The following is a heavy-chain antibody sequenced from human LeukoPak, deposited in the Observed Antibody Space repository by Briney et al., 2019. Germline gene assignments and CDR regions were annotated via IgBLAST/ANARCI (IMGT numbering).Heavy chain of an antibody. Sequence: GGSLRLSCAASGFTFSSYWMNWARQAPGKGLEWVANIKKDGIEKYYVESVKGRSTISRDNAKNSLYLQMNSLRAEDTAVYYCARGRYSSRSGGYYFDIWGQGTLVTVSS. CDR2: IKKDGIEK. CDR1: GFTFSSYW. CDR3: ARGRYSSRSGGYYFDI. D-gene: IGHD2-2*01. V-gene: IGHV3-7*01. J-gene: IGHJ4*02.